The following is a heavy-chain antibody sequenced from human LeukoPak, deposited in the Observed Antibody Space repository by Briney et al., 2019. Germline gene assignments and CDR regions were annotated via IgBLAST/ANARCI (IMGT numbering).Heavy chain of an antibody. D-gene: IGHD3-9*01. CDR3: AKDDYDILTGSGGFDY. CDR1: GFTFDDYA. V-gene: IGHV3-9*01. Sequence: GGSLRLSCAASGFTFDDYAMHWVRQAPGKGLEWVSGISWNSDSIGYVDSVKGRFTISRDNAKNSLYLQMNSLRAEDTALYYCAKDDYDILTGSGGFDYWGQGTLVTVSS. J-gene: IGHJ4*02. CDR2: ISWNSDSI.